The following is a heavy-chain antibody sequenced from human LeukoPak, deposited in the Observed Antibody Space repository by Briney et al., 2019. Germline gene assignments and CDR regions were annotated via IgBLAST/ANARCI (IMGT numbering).Heavy chain of an antibody. J-gene: IGHJ4*02. CDR1: GGSISSSSYY. Sequence: PSETLSLTCTVSGGSISSSSYYWGWIRQPPGKGLEWIGSIYYSGSTYYNPSLKSRVTISVDTSKNQFSLKLSSVTAADTAVYYCARGHLFKKITMVRGVKYPFDYWGQGTLVTVSS. CDR2: IYYSGST. D-gene: IGHD3-10*01. CDR3: ARGHLFKKITMVRGVKYPFDY. V-gene: IGHV4-39*07.